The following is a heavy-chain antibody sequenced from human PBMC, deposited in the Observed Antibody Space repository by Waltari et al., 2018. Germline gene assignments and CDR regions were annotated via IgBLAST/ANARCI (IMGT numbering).Heavy chain of an antibody. CDR1: GGSFSGYY. CDR3: ARGSPLVRGVISAFDI. V-gene: IGHV4-34*01. Sequence: QVQLQQWGAGLLKPSETLSLTCAVYGGSFSGYYWSWIRQPPGKGLEWIGEINHSGSTNYSPSLKSRVTISVDTSKNQFSLKLSSVTAADTAVYYCARGSPLVRGVISAFDIWGQGTMVTVSS. D-gene: IGHD3-10*01. CDR2: INHSGST. J-gene: IGHJ3*02.